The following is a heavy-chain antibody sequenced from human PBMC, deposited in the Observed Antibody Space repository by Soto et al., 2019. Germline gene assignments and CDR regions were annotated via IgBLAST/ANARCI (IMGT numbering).Heavy chain of an antibody. V-gene: IGHV3-48*02. CDR2: ISSSSSTI. D-gene: IGHD3-10*01. CDR3: ARDTVDGFGEVHDY. J-gene: IGHJ4*02. Sequence: EVQLVESGGGLVQPGGSLRLSCAASGFTFSSYSMNWVRQAPGKGLEWVSYISSSSSTIYYADSVKGRFTISRDNAKNSLYLQMNSLRDEDTAVYYCARDTVDGFGEVHDYWGQGTLVTASS. CDR1: GFTFSSYS.